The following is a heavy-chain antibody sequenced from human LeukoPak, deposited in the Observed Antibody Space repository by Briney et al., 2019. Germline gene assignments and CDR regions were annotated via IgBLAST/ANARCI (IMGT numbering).Heavy chain of an antibody. CDR1: GYTFTSYG. CDR2: ISVYNGNT. V-gene: IGHV1-18*01. D-gene: IGHD6-13*01. Sequence: GASVKVSCKASGYTFTSYGISWVRQAPGQGLEWMGWISVYNGNTNVAQKLQGRVTMTTDTSTTTAYMELRNLRSDDTAVYYCARDHSSSCQLFDYWGQGTLVTVSS. J-gene: IGHJ4*02. CDR3: ARDHSSSCQLFDY.